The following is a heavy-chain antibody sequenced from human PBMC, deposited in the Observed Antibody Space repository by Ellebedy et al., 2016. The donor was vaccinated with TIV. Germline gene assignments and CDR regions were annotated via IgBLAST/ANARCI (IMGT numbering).Heavy chain of an antibody. CDR1: GFSFSSYA. CDR3: AKDRTPGDGYWVFDF. Sequence: PGGSLRLSCAASGFSFSSYAMSWVRQAPGKGLEWVPGIVGSGGSRYADSVKGRFTISRDNSKSTLDLQMSSLRAEDTAVYYCAKDRTPGDGYWVFDFWGQGTLVTVST. D-gene: IGHD5-18*01. V-gene: IGHV3-23*01. J-gene: IGHJ4*02. CDR2: IVGSGGSR.